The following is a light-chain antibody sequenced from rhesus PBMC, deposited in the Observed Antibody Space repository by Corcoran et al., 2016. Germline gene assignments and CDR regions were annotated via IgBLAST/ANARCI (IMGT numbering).Light chain of an antibody. Sequence: DIQMTQSPSSLSASVGDTVTITCQASQGISKYLAWYQQKPGKAPKLLIYDASTLQSGVPSRFSGSGSGTESTLTISSRQPEDFVTYYCQQHNSDPLTFGGGTKVEIK. CDR3: QQHNSDPLT. J-gene: IGKJ4*01. CDR2: DAS. V-gene: IGKV1-25*01. CDR1: QGISKY.